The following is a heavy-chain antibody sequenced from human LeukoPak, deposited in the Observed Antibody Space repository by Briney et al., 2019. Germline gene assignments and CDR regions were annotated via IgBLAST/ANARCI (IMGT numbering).Heavy chain of an antibody. J-gene: IGHJ4*02. Sequence: SETLSLTCTVSGGSISSSSYFWGWIRQPPGKGLEWIGSIYYSGSTYYNPSLKSRVTISVDTSKNQFSLKLSSVTAADTAVYYCARGSIAAAGTFDYWGQGTLVTVSS. V-gene: IGHV4-39*07. CDR2: IYYSGST. CDR1: GGSISSSSYF. CDR3: ARGSIAAAGTFDY. D-gene: IGHD6-13*01.